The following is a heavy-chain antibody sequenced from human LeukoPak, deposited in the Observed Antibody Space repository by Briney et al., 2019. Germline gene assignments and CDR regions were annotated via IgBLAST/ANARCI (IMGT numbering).Heavy chain of an antibody. V-gene: IGHV4-59*01. J-gene: IGHJ6*02. CDR1: GGSISSYY. CDR2: IYYSGST. Sequence: SETLSLTCTVSGGSISSYYWSWIRQPPGKGLEWIGYIYYSGSTNYNPSLKSQVTISVDTSKNQFSLKLSSVTAADTAVYYCARVGMVRGVIINYGMDVWGQGTTVTVSS. CDR3: ARVGMVRGVIINYGMDV. D-gene: IGHD3-10*01.